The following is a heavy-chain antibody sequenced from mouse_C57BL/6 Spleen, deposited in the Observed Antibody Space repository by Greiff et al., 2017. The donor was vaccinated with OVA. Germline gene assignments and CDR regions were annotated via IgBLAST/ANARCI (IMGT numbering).Heavy chain of an antibody. D-gene: IGHD2-10*02. CDR1: GYTFTSYW. CDR2: IDPSDSET. J-gene: IGHJ4*01. CDR3: ARGGYRNYGDYAMDY. V-gene: IGHV1-52*01. Sequence: QVQLKQSGAELVRPGSSVKLSCKASGYTFTSYWMHWVKQRPIQGLEWIGNIDPSDSETHYNQKFKDKATLTVDKSSSTAYMQLSSLTSEDSAVYYCARGGYRNYGDYAMDYWGQGTSVTVSS.